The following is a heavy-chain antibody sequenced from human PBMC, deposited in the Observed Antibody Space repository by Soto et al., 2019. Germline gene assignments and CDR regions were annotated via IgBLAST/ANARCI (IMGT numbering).Heavy chain of an antibody. J-gene: IGHJ4*02. CDR3: ARENLRSGWSFDH. CDR2: IFHSWRT. D-gene: IGHD6-19*01. Sequence: SETLSLTCSVCGASIISNDWWIWIRQTPGKGLEWIGEIFHSWRTNYSPSFKSRVTISVDTSKSQFSLQMASVTAADTAVYYCARENLRSGWSFDHWGQGSPVTVSS. V-gene: IGHV4-4*02. CDR1: GASIISNDW.